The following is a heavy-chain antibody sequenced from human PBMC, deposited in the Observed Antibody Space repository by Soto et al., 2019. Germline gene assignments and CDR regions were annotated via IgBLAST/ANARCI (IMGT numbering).Heavy chain of an antibody. CDR3: VRIRYQLPSSVLWLDP. Sequence: SETLSLTCAVYGSFLSESYWTWIRQPPGKGLEWIGEINHVGGTNYNPSLKSRVTMSVDTSQNQFSLRLISVTAADTAMYFCVRIRYQLPSSVLWLDPWGQGTPVTVSS. D-gene: IGHD3-16*01. CDR1: GSFLSESY. V-gene: IGHV4-34*01. CDR2: INHVGGT. J-gene: IGHJ5*02.